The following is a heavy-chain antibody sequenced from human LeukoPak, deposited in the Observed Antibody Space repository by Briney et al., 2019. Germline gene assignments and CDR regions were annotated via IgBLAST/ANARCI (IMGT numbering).Heavy chain of an antibody. CDR3: AKYIAATTPHFDY. CDR1: GFTVSSNY. CDR2: IYSGGST. V-gene: IGHV3-53*01. J-gene: IGHJ4*02. D-gene: IGHD6-13*01. Sequence: PGGSLRLSCAASGFTVSSNYMSWVRQAPGRGLEWVSVIYSGGSTYYVDSVKGRFTISRDSSKSTLYLQMDSLRAEDTAIYYCAKYIAATTPHFDYWGQGTLVTVSS.